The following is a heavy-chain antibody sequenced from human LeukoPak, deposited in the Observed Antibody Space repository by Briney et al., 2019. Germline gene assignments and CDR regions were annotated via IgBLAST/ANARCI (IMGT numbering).Heavy chain of an antibody. CDR2: IYYSGST. J-gene: IGHJ3*02. V-gene: IGHV4-61*01. Sequence: SQTLSLTCTVSGGSISSGSYYWSWIRQPPGKGLEWIGYIYYSGSTNYNPSLKSRVTISVDTSKNQFSLKLSSVTAADTAVYYCARDLDYGGNSGWGSAFDIWGQGTMVTVSS. CDR3: ARDLDYGGNSGWGSAFDI. CDR1: GGSISSGSYY. D-gene: IGHD4-23*01.